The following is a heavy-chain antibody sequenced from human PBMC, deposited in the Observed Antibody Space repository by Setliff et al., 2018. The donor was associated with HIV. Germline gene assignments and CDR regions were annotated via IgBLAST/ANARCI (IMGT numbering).Heavy chain of an antibody. CDR3: ARGDYVWGGSYYYFDY. Sequence: PGGSLRLSCAASGFTFSSYTMKWVRQAPGKGLEWVSYISSSGTTIYYADSVKGRFTISRDNAKNSLYLQMNSLRAEDTAVYYCARGDYVWGGSYYYFDYWGQGTLVTVSS. V-gene: IGHV3-48*03. D-gene: IGHD3-16*01. CDR1: GFTFSSYT. J-gene: IGHJ4*02. CDR2: ISSSGTTI.